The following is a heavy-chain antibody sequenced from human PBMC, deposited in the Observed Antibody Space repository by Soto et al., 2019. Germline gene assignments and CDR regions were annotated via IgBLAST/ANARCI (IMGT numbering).Heavy chain of an antibody. CDR1: GYRFSDYG. CDR3: AREKLVAGAYLDY. CDR2: INVGDGSR. Sequence: QVHLVQSGTEMMKPGASVKVSCKASGYRFSDYGIDWVRQAPGQPLEWMGWINVGDGSRKYSQKFRGRFTITRDTSAMLAYMELSSLRYEDTATYYCAREKLVAGAYLDYWGQGTLVTVSS. D-gene: IGHD2-15*01. J-gene: IGHJ4*02. V-gene: IGHV1-3*01.